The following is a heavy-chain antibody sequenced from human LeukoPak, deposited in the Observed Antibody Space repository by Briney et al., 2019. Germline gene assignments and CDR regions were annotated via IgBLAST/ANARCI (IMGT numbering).Heavy chain of an antibody. Sequence: GASVKVSCKASGYTFTGYYMHWVRQAPGQGLEWMGWINANSGDTKYAQKFQGRVTMIRDTSISTAYMELSRLRSDDTAMYYCAREISGYSDYWGQGTLVTVSS. CDR2: INANSGDT. V-gene: IGHV1-2*02. CDR1: GYTFTGYY. CDR3: AREISGYSDY. D-gene: IGHD3-22*01. J-gene: IGHJ4*02.